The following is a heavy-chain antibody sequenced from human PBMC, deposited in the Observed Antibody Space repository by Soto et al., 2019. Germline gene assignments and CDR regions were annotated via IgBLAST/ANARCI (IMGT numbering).Heavy chain of an antibody. CDR1: GFTFDDYA. CDR3: AKAKSSGLYSSLNY. V-gene: IGHV3-9*01. D-gene: IGHD6-19*01. CDR2: LSWNSGTI. J-gene: IGHJ4*02. Sequence: EVQLVESGGGLVQPGKSLRLSCAASGFTFDDYAMHWVRQVPGKGLEWVSGLSWNSGTIDYADSVKGRFTISRDNAKNSLHLQMNSLKPEDTAFYDCAKAKSSGLYSSLNYGGQATLVTVSS.